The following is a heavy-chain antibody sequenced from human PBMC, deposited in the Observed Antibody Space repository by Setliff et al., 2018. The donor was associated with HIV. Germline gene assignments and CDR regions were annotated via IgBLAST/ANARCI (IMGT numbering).Heavy chain of an antibody. CDR3: TRDDPPGYCSSTTCPYLFDY. CDR1: GFTFTNAW. J-gene: IGHJ4*02. CDR2: IKSKTDGGTA. Sequence: GGSLRLSCAVSGFTFTNAWMNWVRQAPGKGLEWVGRIKSKTDGGTADYAALVKGRFTISRDDSKTIAYLQMSGLKTEDTAVYFCTRDDPPGYCSSTTCPYLFDYWGRGTLVTVSS. D-gene: IGHD2-2*01. V-gene: IGHV3-15*07.